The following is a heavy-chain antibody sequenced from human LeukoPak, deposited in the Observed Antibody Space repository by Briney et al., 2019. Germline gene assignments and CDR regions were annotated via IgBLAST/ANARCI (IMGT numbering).Heavy chain of an antibody. CDR1: GGSISSSSYY. D-gene: IGHD6-6*01. Sequence: SETLSLTCTVSGGSISSSSYYWGWIRQPPGKGLEWIGSRYYTGSTYYNPSLKSRVIISVDTSKNQFSLKLSSMTAADTAVYYCARAGGSIAARPWDYWGQGTLVTVSS. V-gene: IGHV4-39*07. CDR3: ARAGGSIAARPWDY. J-gene: IGHJ4*02. CDR2: RYYTGST.